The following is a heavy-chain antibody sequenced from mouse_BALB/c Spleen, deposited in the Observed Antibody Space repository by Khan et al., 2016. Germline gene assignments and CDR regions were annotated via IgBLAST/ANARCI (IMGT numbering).Heavy chain of an antibody. CDR3: ARAGYYGYLAY. Sequence: EVKLPESGGGLVQPGGSLTLSCAASGFAFSRYWMSWVRQAPGKGLEWIGEINPDSSTINYTPSLKDKFIISRDNAKNTLYLQMSKVRSEDTALYYCARAGYYGYLAYWGQGTLVSVSA. CDR2: INPDSSTI. D-gene: IGHD1-1*01. J-gene: IGHJ3*01. CDR1: GFAFSRYW. V-gene: IGHV4-1*02.